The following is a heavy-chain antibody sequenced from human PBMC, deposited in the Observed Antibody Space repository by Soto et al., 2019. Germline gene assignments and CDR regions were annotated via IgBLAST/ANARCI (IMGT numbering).Heavy chain of an antibody. CDR3: ARKRINGYILDAFEI. D-gene: IGHD5-12*01. J-gene: IGHJ3*02. Sequence: PGESLKISCKGSGYSFTSYWIGWVRQMPGKGLEWMGIIFPSDSDTKYSPSFQGQVTISADKSISTAYLRWSSLKASDTAMYYCARKRINGYILDAFEIWGQGTMVTVSS. CDR1: GYSFTSYW. CDR2: IFPSDSDT. V-gene: IGHV5-51*01.